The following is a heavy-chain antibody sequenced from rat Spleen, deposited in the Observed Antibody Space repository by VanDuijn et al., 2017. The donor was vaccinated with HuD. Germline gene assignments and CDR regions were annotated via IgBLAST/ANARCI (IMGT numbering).Heavy chain of an antibody. J-gene: IGHJ4*01. D-gene: IGHD1-7*01. V-gene: IGHV5-19*01. Sequence: ETQLVESGGGLVHPGGSLKLSCAASGLTFSNYGMHWIRQAPTKGLEWVASISPSGGSTYYRDSVKGRFTISRDNAKSTLYLQMDSLRSEDTATYYCATENMGGRLGAMDAWGQGASVTVSS. CDR3: ATENMGGRLGAMDA. CDR1: GLTFSNYG. CDR2: ISPSGGST.